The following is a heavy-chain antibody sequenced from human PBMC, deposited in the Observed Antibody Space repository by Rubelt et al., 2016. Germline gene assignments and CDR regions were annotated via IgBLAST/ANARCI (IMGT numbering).Heavy chain of an antibody. D-gene: IGHD3-16*02. J-gene: IGHJ4*02. CDR3: TTTYYDYVWGSYRPSGY. Sequence: KGLEWVGRIKSKTDGGTTDYAAPVKGRFTISRDDSKNTLYLQMNSLKTEDTAVYYCTTTYYDYVWGSYRPSGYWGQGTLVTVSS. CDR2: IKSKTDGGTT. V-gene: IGHV3-15*07.